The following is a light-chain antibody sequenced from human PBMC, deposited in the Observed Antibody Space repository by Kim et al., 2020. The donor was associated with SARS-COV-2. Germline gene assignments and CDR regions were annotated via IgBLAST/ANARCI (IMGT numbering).Light chain of an antibody. CDR1: NIGSKS. CDR3: QVWDSSSDHPWV. CDR2: YGS. V-gene: IGLV3-21*04. Sequence: PGQTATITSGGNNIGSKSVHGYQQKPSQAPILVIYYGSDRPSGIPERFSGSNSGNTATLTITSVEAGDEADYYCQVWDSSSDHPWVFGGGTQLTVL. J-gene: IGLJ3*02.